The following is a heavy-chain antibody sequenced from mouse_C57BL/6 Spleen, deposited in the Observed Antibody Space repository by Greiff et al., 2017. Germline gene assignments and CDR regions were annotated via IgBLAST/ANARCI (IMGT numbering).Heavy chain of an antibody. Sequence: VQLQQSGPELVKPGASVKISCKASGYTFTDYYMNWVKQSHGKSLEWIGDINPNNGGTSYNQKFKGKATLTVDKSSSTAYMELRSLTSEDSAVYYCARGDYDYGDYWGQGTTLTVSS. CDR1: GYTFTDYY. D-gene: IGHD2-4*01. CDR2: INPNNGGT. CDR3: ARGDYDYGDY. J-gene: IGHJ2*01. V-gene: IGHV1-26*01.